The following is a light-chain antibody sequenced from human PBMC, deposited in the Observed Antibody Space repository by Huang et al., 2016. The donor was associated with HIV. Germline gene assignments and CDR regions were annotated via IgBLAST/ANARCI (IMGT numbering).Light chain of an antibody. V-gene: IGKV2-28*01. J-gene: IGKJ2*01. CDR2: LGS. CDR1: QSLLHSNVYNY. CDR3: MQALQTPYT. Sequence: DIVMTQSPLSLPVTPGEPASISCRSSQSLLHSNVYNYLDWYLQKPGQAPQLLIYLGSNRAAGVTDMFSGSGSGTDFTLKISRVEAEDVGAYYCMQALQTPYTFGQGTKLEI.